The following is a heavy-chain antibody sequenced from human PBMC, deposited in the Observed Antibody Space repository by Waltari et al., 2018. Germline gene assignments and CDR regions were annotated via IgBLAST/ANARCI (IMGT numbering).Heavy chain of an antibody. V-gene: IGHV3-23*01. CDR2: IGAVTST. CDR3: ARVHSLGQYDTSGAESNFDH. D-gene: IGHD3-22*01. J-gene: IGHJ4*02. CDR1: GFRFRSSR. Sequence: VPLLESGGGLVQPGGSLRLSCAASGFRFRSSRMSWVRRAPGKGLEWVSAIGAVTSTYYADSVKGRFTISRDNSKNTLFLQMNSLRAEDTAIYYCARVHSLGQYDTSGAESNFDHWGQGALVTVSS.